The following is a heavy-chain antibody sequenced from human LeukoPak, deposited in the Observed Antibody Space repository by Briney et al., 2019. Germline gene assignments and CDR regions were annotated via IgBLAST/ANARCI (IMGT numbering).Heavy chain of an antibody. D-gene: IGHD3-10*01. CDR3: ARGGENFFDY. J-gene: IGHJ4*02. CDR1: GFTFSRFG. V-gene: IGHV3-33*01. CDR2: IWFDGSKE. Sequence: PGGSLRLSCAESGFTFSRFGMQWVRQAPGKGPEWVAVIWFDGSKEYYADSVKGRFNISRDNSKNTLYLQLDSLRAGDAAVYYCARGGENFFDYWGQGTLVTVSS.